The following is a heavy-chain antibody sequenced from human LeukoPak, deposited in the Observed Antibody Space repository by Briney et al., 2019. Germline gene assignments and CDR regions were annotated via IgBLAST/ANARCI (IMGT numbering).Heavy chain of an antibody. D-gene: IGHD2-2*01. CDR1: GFPFSNYG. CDR3: ARGKGFCSSTSCYRDYYYYMDV. CDR2: IRYDGNNK. Sequence: QPGGSLRLSCAASGFPFSNYGMHWVRQTPGKGLEWMAYIRYDGNNKDYADSVKGRFSISRDNAKNSLYLQMNSLRAEDTAVYYCARGKGFCSSTSCYRDYYYYMDVWGKGTTVTVSS. V-gene: IGHV3-30*02. J-gene: IGHJ6*03.